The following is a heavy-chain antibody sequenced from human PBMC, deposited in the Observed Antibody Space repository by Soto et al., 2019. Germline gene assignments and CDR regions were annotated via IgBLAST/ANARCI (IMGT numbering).Heavy chain of an antibody. D-gene: IGHD3-22*01. CDR1: GGTFSSYA. Sequence: QVQLVQSGAEVKKPGSSVKVSCKASGGTFSSYAISWVRQAPGQGLEWMGGIIPIFGTANYAQKFQGRVTITADESTSTAYMELSSLRSEDTAVYYCARGLTNYYDSSGYYPSLDYWGQGTLVTVSS. CDR2: IIPIFGTA. V-gene: IGHV1-69*01. CDR3: ARGLTNYYDSSGYYPSLDY. J-gene: IGHJ4*02.